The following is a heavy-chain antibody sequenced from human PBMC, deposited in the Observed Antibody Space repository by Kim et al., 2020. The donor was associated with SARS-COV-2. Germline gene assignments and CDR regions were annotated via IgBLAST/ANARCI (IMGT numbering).Heavy chain of an antibody. J-gene: IGHJ3*02. CDR3: ARHMWRAFDT. CDR1: GGPFSGYY. D-gene: IGHD2-21*01. CDR2: IFDNGIT. V-gene: IGHV4-34*12. Sequence: SETLSLTCAVHGGPFSGYYWTWIRQPPGEGLEWVGEIFDNGITKYNPSLKSRLTISMDTSKNLFSLKLTSVTAADTAIYYCARHMWRAFDTWARGQWSPSLQ.